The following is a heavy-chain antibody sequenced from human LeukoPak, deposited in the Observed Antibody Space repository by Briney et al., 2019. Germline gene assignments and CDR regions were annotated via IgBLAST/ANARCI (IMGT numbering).Heavy chain of an antibody. Sequence: GGSLRLSCAASGFTFTTNAVSWVRQAPGKGLEWVSAISGRTGATYYADSEKGRFTISRDNSKSTLYLQMDSLRAEDTAVYYCAKCGNSGCHLIDYWGQGTLVTVSS. J-gene: IGHJ4*02. V-gene: IGHV3-23*01. CDR1: GFTFTTNA. CDR3: AKCGNSGCHLIDY. D-gene: IGHD5-12*01. CDR2: ISGRTGAT.